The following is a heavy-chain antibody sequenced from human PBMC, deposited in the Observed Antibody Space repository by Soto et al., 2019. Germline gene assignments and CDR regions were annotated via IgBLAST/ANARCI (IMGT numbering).Heavy chain of an antibody. Sequence: QVQLVQSGAEVKKPGASVKVSCKASGYTFTSYDINWVRQATGQGLEWMGWMNPNSGNTGYAQKFQGRITMTRNTLVSPGSMGPSNLKTEEPAGDYRSGEGVQGMDVWGQGTTVTVSS. CDR1: GYTFTSYD. D-gene: IGHD3-16*01. CDR3: SGEGVQGMDV. CDR2: MNPNSGNT. V-gene: IGHV1-8*01. J-gene: IGHJ6*02.